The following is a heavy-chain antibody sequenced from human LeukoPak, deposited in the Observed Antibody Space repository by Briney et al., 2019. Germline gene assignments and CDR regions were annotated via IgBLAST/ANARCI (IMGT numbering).Heavy chain of an antibody. J-gene: IGHJ6*02. D-gene: IGHD2-2*01. Sequence: SETLSLTCTVSGGSISSGGYYWSWIRQHPGKGREWIGYTYYSGSTYYNPSLKSRVTISVDTSKNQFSLKLSSVTAADTAVYYCARDNIVVVPAAMRGYYYGMDVWGQGTTVTVSS. CDR2: TYYSGST. CDR3: ARDNIVVVPAAMRGYYYGMDV. CDR1: GGSISSGGYY. V-gene: IGHV4-31*03.